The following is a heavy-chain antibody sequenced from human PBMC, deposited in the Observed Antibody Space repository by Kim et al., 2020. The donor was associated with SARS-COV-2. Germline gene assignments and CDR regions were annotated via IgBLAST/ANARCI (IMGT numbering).Heavy chain of an antibody. CDR2: INHSGST. CDR1: GGSFSGYY. Sequence: SETLSLTCAVYGGSFSGYYWSWIRQPPGKGLEWIGEINHSGSTNYNPSFKSRVTISVDTSKNQFTLKLSSVTAADTAVYYCARDRATFYYGSGRRPRESSGRDVWGQATTVTVSS. V-gene: IGHV4-34*01. CDR3: ARDRATFYYGSGRRPRESSGRDV. J-gene: IGHJ6*02. D-gene: IGHD3-10*01.